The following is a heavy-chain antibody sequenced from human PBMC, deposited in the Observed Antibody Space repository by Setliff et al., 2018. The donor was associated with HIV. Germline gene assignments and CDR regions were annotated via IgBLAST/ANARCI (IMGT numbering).Heavy chain of an antibody. CDR2: ITGSGDTI. V-gene: IGHV3-48*03. CDR1: GFTFSNYE. Sequence: GGSLRLSCAASGFTFSNYEMSWVRQAPGKGPEWVSYITGSGDTIYYADSVKGRFTMSRDSAKDSVHLQMNTLRVEDTAVYYCAREATPRHSSGWVYFDYWGQGMMVTVS. CDR3: AREATPRHSSGWVYFDY. J-gene: IGHJ4*02. D-gene: IGHD6-19*01.